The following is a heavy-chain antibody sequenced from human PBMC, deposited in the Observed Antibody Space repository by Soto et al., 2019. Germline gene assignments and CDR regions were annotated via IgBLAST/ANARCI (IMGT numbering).Heavy chain of an antibody. Sequence: PPETLSLTYTDYGVYFIHYFWTWIGTPPGKGMEWIGEINHSGSTNFNPSLKSRVAISADTSRNQFSLRVTSVTAADTAVYYCAGREFASSSFHYYYYAVDVWGQGTRVTVSS. D-gene: IGHD6-6*01. CDR3: AGREFASSSFHYYYYAVDV. J-gene: IGHJ6*02. V-gene: IGHV4-34*01. CDR1: GVYFIHYF. CDR2: INHSGST.